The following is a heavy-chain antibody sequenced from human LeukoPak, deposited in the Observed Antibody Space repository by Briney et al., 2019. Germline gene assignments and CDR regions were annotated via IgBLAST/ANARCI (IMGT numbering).Heavy chain of an antibody. CDR1: GYTFTDFY. J-gene: IGHJ3*02. D-gene: IGHD2-2*01. CDR2: INPNSGGT. V-gene: IGHV1-2*02. CDR3: ARDGKGYCSGTSCTDAFDI. Sequence: ASVKVSCKASGYTFTDFYMHWVRQAPGQGLEWMGWINPNSGGTNYAQKLQGRVTMTTDTSTSTAYMELRSLRSDDTAVYYCARDGKGYCSGTSCTDAFDIWGQGTMVTVSS.